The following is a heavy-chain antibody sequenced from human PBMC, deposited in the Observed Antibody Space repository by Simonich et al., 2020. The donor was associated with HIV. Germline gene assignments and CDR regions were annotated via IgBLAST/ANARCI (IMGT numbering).Heavy chain of an antibody. Sequence: EVQLVESGGGLIQPGGSLRLSCAASGFTVSSNYMSWVRQAPGKGLEWVSVIYSGGSTYYADSVKGRFTISRDNSKNTLYLQINSLRAEDTAVYYCARLYSGSYGDYYGMDVWGQGTTVTVSS. CDR3: ARLYSGSYGDYYGMDV. D-gene: IGHD1-26*01. CDR1: GFTVSSNY. J-gene: IGHJ6*02. CDR2: IYSGGST. V-gene: IGHV3-53*01.